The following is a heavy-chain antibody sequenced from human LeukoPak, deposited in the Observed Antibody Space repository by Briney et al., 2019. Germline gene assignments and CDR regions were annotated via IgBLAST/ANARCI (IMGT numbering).Heavy chain of an antibody. J-gene: IGHJ6*03. CDR3: ARGDIVVVPAAKVSNYYYMDA. D-gene: IGHD2-2*01. CDR1: GGSISSYY. V-gene: IGHV4-4*07. Sequence: SETLSLTCTVSGGSISSYYWSWIRQPAGKGLEWIGRIYTSGSTNYNPSLKSRVTISVDKSKNQFSLKLSSVTAADTAVYYCARGDIVVVPAAKVSNYYYMDAWGKGTTVTVSS. CDR2: IYTSGST.